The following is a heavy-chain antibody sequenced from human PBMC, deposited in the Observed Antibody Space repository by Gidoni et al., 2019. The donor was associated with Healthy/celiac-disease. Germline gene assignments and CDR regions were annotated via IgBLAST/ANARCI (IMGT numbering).Heavy chain of an antibody. CDR2: INPSVGST. J-gene: IGHJ4*02. CDR3: ARVSVPTSSSCFDY. Sequence: VQLVQSGAAVKKRGDSVKVSCKASGYTFTSYYMNWVRQAPGQGLECMGIINPSVGSTSYAQKFQGRVIMTRETSTRTVYMVLSSLRSEDTAVYYCARVSVPTSSSCFDYCGQGTLVTVSS. V-gene: IGHV1-46*01. D-gene: IGHD6-13*01. CDR1: GYTFTSYY.